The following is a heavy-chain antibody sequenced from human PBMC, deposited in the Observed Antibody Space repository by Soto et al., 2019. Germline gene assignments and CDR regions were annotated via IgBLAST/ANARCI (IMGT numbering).Heavy chain of an antibody. CDR1: GITFSSYS. V-gene: IGHV3-48*02. D-gene: IGHD2-8*01. Sequence: EVQLVESEGGLVQPGESLRLSCTASGITFSSYSMNWVRQAPGKGLEWLSYISSSNTAYADSVKGRFTISRDNAKNSVYLQMNRLRDEDTAVYYCVGDQDVHAPMVHGNYWGRGTRVTVSS. CDR2: ISSSNT. CDR3: VGDQDVHAPMVHGNY. J-gene: IGHJ4*02.